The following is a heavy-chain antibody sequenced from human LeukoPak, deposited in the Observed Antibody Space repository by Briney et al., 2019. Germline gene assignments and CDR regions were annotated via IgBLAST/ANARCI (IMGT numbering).Heavy chain of an antibody. J-gene: IGHJ4*02. Sequence: GGSLRLSCAASGFTFSSYWMSWVRQAPGKGLEWVANIKQDGSEKYYVDSVKGRSTISRDNAKNSLYLQMNSPRAEDTAVYYCARAYDCSSTSCYDLARWYYFDYWGQGTLVTVSS. V-gene: IGHV3-7*03. D-gene: IGHD2-2*01. CDR2: IKQDGSEK. CDR1: GFTFSSYW. CDR3: ARAYDCSSTSCYDLARWYYFDY.